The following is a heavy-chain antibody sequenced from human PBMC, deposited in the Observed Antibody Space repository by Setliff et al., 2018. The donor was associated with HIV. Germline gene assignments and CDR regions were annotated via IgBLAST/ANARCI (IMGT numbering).Heavy chain of an antibody. D-gene: IGHD4-17*01. CDR1: GPSINIHY. CDR2: IYSTGST. V-gene: IGHV4-59*11. CDR3: AKGAGFYGDYTFDH. Sequence: KTSETLSLTCTVSGPSINIHYWSWIRQSPGKAFEWIGYIYSTGSTNYTPSLQSRVTISMVASGNQFSLKVTSVTAADTAVYYCAKGAGFYGDYTFDHWGQGRQVTVSS. J-gene: IGHJ4*02.